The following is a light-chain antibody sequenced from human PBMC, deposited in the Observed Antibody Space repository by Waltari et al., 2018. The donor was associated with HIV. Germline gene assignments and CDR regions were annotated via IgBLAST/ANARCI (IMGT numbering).Light chain of an antibody. V-gene: IGKV3-15*01. J-gene: IGKJ1*01. CDR1: QTINNN. Sequence: EIVMTQSPATLSVSPVERATLSCRASQTINNNLAWYQQKPGQTPRLLIYGTSTRATGFPVRFSGSGSGTEFTLTISSLQSEDFADYYCQQYNNWPWTFGQGTKVEIK. CDR3: QQYNNWPWT. CDR2: GTS.